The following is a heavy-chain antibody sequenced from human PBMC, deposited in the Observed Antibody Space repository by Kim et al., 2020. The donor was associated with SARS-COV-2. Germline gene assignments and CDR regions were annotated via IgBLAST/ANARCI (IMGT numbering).Heavy chain of an antibody. CDR2: ISCKTNTYGT. J-gene: IGHJ5*02. Sequence: GGSLRLSCAGSGFTFSGYTILGVSQASGEGLEWIGRISCKTNTYGTASIDAVKGRFTRSSDDSKNMADLQMKNLKTLDTAENYCFDP. CDR3: FDP. V-gene: IGHV3-73*01. CDR1: GFTFSGYT.